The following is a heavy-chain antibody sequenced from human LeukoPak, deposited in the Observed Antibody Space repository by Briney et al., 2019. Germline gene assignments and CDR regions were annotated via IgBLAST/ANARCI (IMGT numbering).Heavy chain of an antibody. V-gene: IGHV3-7*04. CDR1: GFTFRNFW. J-gene: IGHJ4*02. CDR3: ARGDKFSGDY. Sequence: GGSLRLSCAASGFTFRNFWMSWVRQAPGRGLEWVANIHPEGNEKYHVESVKGRFTISRDNAKNSLYLQMNSLRAEDTAVYYCARGDKFSGDYWGQGTLVTVSS. D-gene: IGHD2-15*01. CDR2: IHPEGNEK.